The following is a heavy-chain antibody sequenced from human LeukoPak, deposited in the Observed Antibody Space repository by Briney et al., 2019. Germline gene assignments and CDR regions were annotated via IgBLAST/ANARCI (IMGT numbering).Heavy chain of an antibody. D-gene: IGHD3-10*01. CDR3: ASSGSGSYVFDY. J-gene: IGHJ4*02. Sequence: TSETLSLTCAVSGGSISSSNWWSWVRQPPGKGLEWIGEIYHSGSTNYNPSLKSRVTISVDKTKNQFSLKLSSVTAADTAVYYCASSGSGSYVFDYWGQGTLVTVSS. V-gene: IGHV4-4*02. CDR2: IYHSGST. CDR1: GGSISSSNW.